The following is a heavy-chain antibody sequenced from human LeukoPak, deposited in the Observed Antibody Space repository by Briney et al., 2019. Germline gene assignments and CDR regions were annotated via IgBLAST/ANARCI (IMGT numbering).Heavy chain of an antibody. CDR1: GFTFSSYE. Sequence: GGSLRLSCAASGFTFSSYEMNWVRQAPGKGLEWVSYISDSGTSIYYADPVKGRFTISRDNAKNSLYLQMNSLRAEDTAVYYCVRASTSLWGQGTLVTVSS. CDR3: VRASTSL. V-gene: IGHV3-48*03. CDR2: ISDSGTSI. J-gene: IGHJ4*02.